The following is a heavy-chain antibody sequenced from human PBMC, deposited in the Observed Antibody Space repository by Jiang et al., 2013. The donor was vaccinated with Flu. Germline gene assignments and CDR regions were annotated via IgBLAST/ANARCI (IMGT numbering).Heavy chain of an antibody. J-gene: IGHJ6*02. CDR3: ATSDGAWELLYYYYYGMDV. Sequence: SGAEVKKPGSSVKVSCKASGGTFSSYAISWVRQAPGQGLEWMGGIIPIFGTANYAQKFQGRVTITADRSTSTAYMELSSLRSEDTAVYYCATSDGAWELLYYYYYGMDVWGQGTTVTVSS. D-gene: IGHD1-26*01. CDR2: IIPIFGTA. CDR1: GGTFSSYA. V-gene: IGHV1-69*06.